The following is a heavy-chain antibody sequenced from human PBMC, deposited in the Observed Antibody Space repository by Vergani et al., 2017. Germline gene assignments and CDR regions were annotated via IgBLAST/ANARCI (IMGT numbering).Heavy chain of an antibody. D-gene: IGHD4-17*01. CDR1: GGTFSSYA. CDR2: IIPIFGTA. Sequence: QVQLVQSGAEVKKPGSSVKVSCKASGGTFSSYAISWVRQAPGQGLEWMGRIIPIFGTANYAQKFQGRVTITADESTRPAYMERSSLRSEDTAVYYCAREVTTVTTYYYYGMDVWGQGTTVTVSS. V-gene: IGHV1-69*18. J-gene: IGHJ6*02. CDR3: AREVTTVTTYYYYGMDV.